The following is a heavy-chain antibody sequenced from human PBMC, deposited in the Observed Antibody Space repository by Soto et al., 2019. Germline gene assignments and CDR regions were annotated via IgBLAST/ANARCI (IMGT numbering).Heavy chain of an antibody. CDR2: IKSKTDGGTT. CDR3: TIDHLGSWSFDI. J-gene: IGHJ3*02. CDR1: GFTFSNAW. D-gene: IGHD1-26*01. Sequence: GGSLRLSCAASGFTFSNAWVSWVRQAPGKGLEWVGRIKSKTDGGTTDYAAPVKGRFTISRDDSKNTLYLQMNSLKTEDTAVYYCTIDHLGSWSFDIWGQGTMVTVSS. V-gene: IGHV3-15*01.